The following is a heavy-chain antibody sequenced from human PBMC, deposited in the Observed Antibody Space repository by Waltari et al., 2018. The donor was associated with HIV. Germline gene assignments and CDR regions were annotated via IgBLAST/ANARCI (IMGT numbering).Heavy chain of an antibody. CDR2: IIPHLGIA. D-gene: IGHD2-2*01. V-gene: IGHV1-69*04. CDR3: ARDCSSTSCPIDY. Sequence: QVQLVQSVAEVKKPGSSVKVSCKASGGTFSSYAISWVRQAPGQGLEWMGRIIPHLGIANYAQKVQGRVTMTADKSTSTAYMELSSLRSEDTAVYYCARDCSSTSCPIDYWGQGTLVTVSS. CDR1: GGTFSSYA. J-gene: IGHJ4*02.